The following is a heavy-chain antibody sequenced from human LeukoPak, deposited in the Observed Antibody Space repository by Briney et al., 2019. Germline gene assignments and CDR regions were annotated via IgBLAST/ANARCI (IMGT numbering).Heavy chain of an antibody. CDR1: GYTFTSYD. J-gene: IGHJ1*01. D-gene: IGHD6-19*01. CDR3: ARPAGKLVFQY. CDR2: MNPNSGNT. Sequence: GSSVTVSFKASGYTFTSYDINWVRQAAGQGLEWMGWMNPNSGNTGYAQKFQGRVTMTRNTSISTAYMELSSLRSEDTAVYYCARPAGKLVFQYWGQGTLVTVSS. V-gene: IGHV1-8*01.